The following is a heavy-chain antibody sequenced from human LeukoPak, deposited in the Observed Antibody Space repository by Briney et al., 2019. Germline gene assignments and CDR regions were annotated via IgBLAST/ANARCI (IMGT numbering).Heavy chain of an antibody. CDR1: GFTVSSNY. CDR2: ISGSGGST. Sequence: GGSLRLSCAASGFTVSSNYMSWVRQAPGKGLEWVSAISGSGGSTYYADSVKGRFTISRDNSKNTLYLQMNSLRAEDTAVYYCAKDRTYYYDSSGYSPYYFDYWGQGTLVTVSS. D-gene: IGHD3-22*01. V-gene: IGHV3-23*01. CDR3: AKDRTYYYDSSGYSPYYFDY. J-gene: IGHJ4*02.